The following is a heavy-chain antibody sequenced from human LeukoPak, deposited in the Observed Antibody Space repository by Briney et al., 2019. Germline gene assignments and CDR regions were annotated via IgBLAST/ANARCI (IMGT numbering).Heavy chain of an antibody. J-gene: IGHJ3*02. D-gene: IGHD3-16*01. CDR2: INHSGST. CDR3: ARGWVGGAFDI. Sequence: PSETLSLACAVYGGSFSGYYWSWIRQPPGKGLEWIGEINHSGSTNYNPSLKSRVTISVDTSKNQFSLKLSSVTAADTAVYYCARGWVGGAFDIWGQGTMVTVSS. CDR1: GGSFSGYY. V-gene: IGHV4-34*01.